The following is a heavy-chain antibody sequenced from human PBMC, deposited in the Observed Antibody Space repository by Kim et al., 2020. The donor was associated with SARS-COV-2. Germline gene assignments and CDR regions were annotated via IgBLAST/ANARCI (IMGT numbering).Heavy chain of an antibody. CDR1: GGSFSGYY. Sequence: SETLSLTCAVYGGSFSGYYWSWIRQPPGKGLEWIGEINHSGSTNYNPSLKSRVTISVDTSKNQFSLKLSSVTAADTAVYYCARGLISSIAARGGWFDPWGQGTLVTVSS. D-gene: IGHD6-6*01. V-gene: IGHV4-34*01. CDR2: INHSGST. CDR3: ARGLISSIAARGGWFDP. J-gene: IGHJ5*02.